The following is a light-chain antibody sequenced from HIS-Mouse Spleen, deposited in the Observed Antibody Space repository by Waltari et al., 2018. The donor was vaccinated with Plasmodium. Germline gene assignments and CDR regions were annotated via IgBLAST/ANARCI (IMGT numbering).Light chain of an antibody. CDR1: ALPKKY. CDR3: YSTDSSGNHRV. Sequence: SYELTQPPSVSVSPGQTARITCYGAALPKKYDYVYQKKSGQAPVLVIYEDSKRPSGIPERFSGSSSGTMATLTISGAQVEDEADYYCYSTDSSGNHRVFGGGTKLTVL. V-gene: IGLV3-10*01. CDR2: EDS. J-gene: IGLJ3*02.